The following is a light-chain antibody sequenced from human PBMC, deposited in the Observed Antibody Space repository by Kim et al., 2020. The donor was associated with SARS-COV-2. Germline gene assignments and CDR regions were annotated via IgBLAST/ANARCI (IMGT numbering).Light chain of an antibody. Sequence: ASVGDRVTVTCRASQSISPWLAWYQQKPGRAPKLLIYKTSNLERGVPSRFSGSGSGTEFTLTIDSLQPDDFATYYCQDYSGPSWTFGQGTKVDIK. CDR1: QSISPW. V-gene: IGKV1-5*03. CDR2: KTS. CDR3: QDYSGPSWT. J-gene: IGKJ1*01.